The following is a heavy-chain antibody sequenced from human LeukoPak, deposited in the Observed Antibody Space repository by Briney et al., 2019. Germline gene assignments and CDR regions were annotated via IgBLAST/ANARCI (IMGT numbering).Heavy chain of an antibody. CDR2: IYSGDTT. Sequence: GGSLRLSCAASGFTVSTNYMSWVRQAPGKGLEWVSIIYSGDTTYYADSVKGRFTISRDNSKNTLYLQMNSLRAEDTAVYYCARVRDGYNIDWGQGTLVTVSS. D-gene: IGHD5-24*01. J-gene: IGHJ4*02. CDR1: GFTVSTNY. CDR3: ARVRDGYNID. V-gene: IGHV3-53*01.